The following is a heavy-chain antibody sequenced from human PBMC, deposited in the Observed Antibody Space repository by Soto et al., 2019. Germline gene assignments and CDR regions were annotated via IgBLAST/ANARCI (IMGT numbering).Heavy chain of an antibody. CDR1: GGSISRYY. V-gene: IGHV4-59*01. CDR2: IYYSGST. Sequence: SETLSLTCTVSGGSISRYYWSWIRQPPGKGLEWIGYIYYSGSTNYNPSLKSRVTISVDTSKNQFSLKLSSVTAADTAVYYCARARGGYSSSWSRGAFDIWGQGTMVTVS. D-gene: IGHD6-13*01. CDR3: ARARGGYSSSWSRGAFDI. J-gene: IGHJ3*02.